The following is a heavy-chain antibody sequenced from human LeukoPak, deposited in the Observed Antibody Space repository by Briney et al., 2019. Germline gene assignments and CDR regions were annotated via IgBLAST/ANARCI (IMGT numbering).Heavy chain of an antibody. CDR3: ARDPITMVRGVIPHSDY. V-gene: IGHV4-30-4*08. CDR1: GGSISSGDHY. Sequence: SETLSLTCTVSGGSISSGDHYWSWIRQPPGKGLEWIGYIYYSGSTYYNPSLRSRVTISVDTSKNQFSLKLSPVTAADTAVYYCARDPITMVRGVIPHSDYWGQGTLVTVSS. CDR2: IYYSGST. D-gene: IGHD3-10*01. J-gene: IGHJ4*02.